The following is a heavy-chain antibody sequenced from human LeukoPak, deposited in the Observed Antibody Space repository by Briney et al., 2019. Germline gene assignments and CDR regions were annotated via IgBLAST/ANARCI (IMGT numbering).Heavy chain of an antibody. CDR1: GFTFSSYW. CDR2: IKQDGNEK. Sequence: PGRSLRLSCAASGFTFSSYWMSWVRQAPGKGLEWVANIKQDGNEKSYVDSVRGRFTISRDNAKNSLYLQMNSLRAEDTALYYCARDSNYYRTLGYWGQGTLVTVSS. D-gene: IGHD1-14*01. J-gene: IGHJ4*02. CDR3: ARDSNYYRTLGY. V-gene: IGHV3-7*03.